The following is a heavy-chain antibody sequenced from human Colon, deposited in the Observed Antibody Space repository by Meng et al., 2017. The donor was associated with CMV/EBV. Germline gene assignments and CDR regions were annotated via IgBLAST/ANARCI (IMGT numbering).Heavy chain of an antibody. V-gene: IGHV4-39*07. Sequence: YYWAWIRQPPGKGLEWIASVSSGGNTYSNPSLKSRVTVLTDSSKNQLSLNVSSVTAADTAVYYCARGPFPFYGGNSGGWHLDLWGRGTLVTVSS. D-gene: IGHD4-23*01. CDR2: VSSGGNT. CDR3: ARGPFPFYGGNSGGWHLDL. J-gene: IGHJ2*01. CDR1: YY.